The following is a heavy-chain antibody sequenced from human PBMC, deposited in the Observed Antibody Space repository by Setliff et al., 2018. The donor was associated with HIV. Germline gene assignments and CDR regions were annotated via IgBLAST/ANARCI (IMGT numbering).Heavy chain of an antibody. CDR2: IYCNSGGT. V-gene: IGHV1-2*02. CDR1: GYTFTDYY. J-gene: IGHJ3*02. CDR3: ARLGVYAFDI. Sequence: ASVKVSCKASGYTFTDYYMYWLRQTPGQGLEWMGWIYCNSGGTNYGKKFQGRVTMTEDTSTDTAYMELNSLRSDDTAVYYCARLGVYAFDIWGQGTMVTV. D-gene: IGHD6-13*01.